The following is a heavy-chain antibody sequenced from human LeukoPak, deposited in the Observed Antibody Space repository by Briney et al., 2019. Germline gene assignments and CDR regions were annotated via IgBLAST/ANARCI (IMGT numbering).Heavy chain of an antibody. J-gene: IGHJ4*02. D-gene: IGHD2-15*01. CDR1: GLTFSSSA. CDR2: ISNNGGYT. CDR3: AKQLGYCSDGSCYFPY. V-gene: IGHV3-23*01. Sequence: GGSLRLSCAASGLTFSSSAMSWVRQAPGKGLEWVSAISNNGGYTYYADSVQGRFTISRDNSKSTLCLQMNSLRAEDTAVYYCAKQLGYCSDGSCYFPYWGQGTLVTVSA.